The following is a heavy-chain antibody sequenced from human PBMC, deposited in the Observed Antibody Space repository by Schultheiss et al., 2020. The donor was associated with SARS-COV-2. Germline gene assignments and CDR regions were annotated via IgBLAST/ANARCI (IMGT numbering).Heavy chain of an antibody. Sequence: GESLKISCAASGFTFSSYAMSWVRQAPGKGLEWVGRIKSDASTIDYADSVKGRFTISRDNAKNSLYLQMNYLKAEDTAIYYCTRWRVQSNYDYWGQGTLVTVSS. D-gene: IGHD4-11*01. J-gene: IGHJ4*02. V-gene: IGHV3-23*01. CDR2: IKSDASTI. CDR3: TRWRVQSNYDY. CDR1: GFTFSSYA.